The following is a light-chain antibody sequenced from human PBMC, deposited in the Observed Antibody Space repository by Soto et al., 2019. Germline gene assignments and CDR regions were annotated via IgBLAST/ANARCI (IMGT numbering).Light chain of an antibody. Sequence: EIVLTQSPATLSLSPGERATLSCRASQSVSSYLAWYQQKPGQAPRLLIYDASNRATGIPARFSASGSGTDVPLTISSLEPEDSAVYYCQQRGNWITFGPGTRLEIK. CDR2: DAS. CDR1: QSVSSY. V-gene: IGKV3-11*01. CDR3: QQRGNWIT. J-gene: IGKJ5*01.